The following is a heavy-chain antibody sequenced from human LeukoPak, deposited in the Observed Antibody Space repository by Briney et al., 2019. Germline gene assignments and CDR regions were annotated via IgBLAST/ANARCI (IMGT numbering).Heavy chain of an antibody. J-gene: IGHJ1*01. CDR3: ARDLAYYYDSNYD. CDR2: IDSSSAYM. CDR1: GFTFNIYS. D-gene: IGHD3-22*01. V-gene: IGHV3-21*01. Sequence: GGSLRLSCAASGFTFNIYSMNWVRQAPGKGLEWVSSIDSSSAYMYYADSVKGRFSISRDNAKNSLFLQTNSLRAEDTAVYYCARDLAYYYDSNYDWRQGTLVTVSS.